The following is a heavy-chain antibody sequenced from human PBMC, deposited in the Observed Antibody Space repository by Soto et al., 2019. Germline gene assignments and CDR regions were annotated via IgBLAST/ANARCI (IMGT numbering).Heavy chain of an antibody. D-gene: IGHD2-21*02. CDR1: GFTFSGYA. CDR3: ANSYCGGDCYKPTYFDY. Sequence: PGGSLILSCAAAGFTFSGYAMSWVRQAPGKGLEWVSAISGSGGSTYYADSVKGRFTISRDNSKNTLYLQMNSLRAEDTAVYYCANSYCGGDCYKPTYFDYWGQGTLVTVSS. CDR2: ISGSGGST. V-gene: IGHV3-23*01. J-gene: IGHJ4*02.